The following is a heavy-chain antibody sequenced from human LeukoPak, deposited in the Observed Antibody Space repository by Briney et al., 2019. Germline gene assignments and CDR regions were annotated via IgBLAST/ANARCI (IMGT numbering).Heavy chain of an antibody. Sequence: GGSRRLSCAASGFTFSSFAMHWVRQAPGKGLEWLAVISYDGSNKYYADSVKGRLTISRDNSKNTLYLQMNSLRPEDTAVYYCARKMKTGDRVGTFDIWGQGTMVTVSS. V-gene: IGHV3-30-3*01. CDR3: ARKMKTGDRVGTFDI. J-gene: IGHJ3*02. D-gene: IGHD1-1*01. CDR2: ISYDGSNK. CDR1: GFTFSSFA.